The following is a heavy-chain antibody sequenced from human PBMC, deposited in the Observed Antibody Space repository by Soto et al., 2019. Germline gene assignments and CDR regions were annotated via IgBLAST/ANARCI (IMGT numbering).Heavy chain of an antibody. CDR1: GGSFSGYY. V-gene: IGHV4-34*01. J-gene: IGHJ4*02. CDR3: ARGLKPPPNSSGWYDYFDY. CDR2: INHSGST. D-gene: IGHD6-19*01. Sequence: PSETLSLTCAVYGGSFSGYYWSWIRQPPGKGLEWIGEINHSGSTNYNPPLKSRVTISVDTSKNQFSLKLSSVTAADTAVYYCARGLKPPPNSSGWYDYFDYWGQGTLVTVSS.